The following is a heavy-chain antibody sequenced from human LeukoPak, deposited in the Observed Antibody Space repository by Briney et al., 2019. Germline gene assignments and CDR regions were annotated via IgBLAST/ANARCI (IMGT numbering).Heavy chain of an antibody. V-gene: IGHV3-7*01. CDR2: IKQDGSEK. CDR3: ARGYSSSWYDYSGYDMDV. J-gene: IGHJ6*02. D-gene: IGHD6-13*01. CDR1: GFTFSNYW. Sequence: GGSLRLSCTAPGFTFSNYWMSWVRQAPGKGLEWVANIKQDGSEKYYVDSVKGRFTISRDNAKNSLYLQMNSLRAEDTAVYYCARGYSSSWYDYSGYDMDVWGQGTTVIVSS.